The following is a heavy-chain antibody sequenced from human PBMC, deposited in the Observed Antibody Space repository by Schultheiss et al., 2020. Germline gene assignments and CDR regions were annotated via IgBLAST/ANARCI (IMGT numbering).Heavy chain of an antibody. D-gene: IGHD3-9*01. Sequence: SETLSLTCTVSGGSLSTYYWSWIRQPPGKGLEWIGYIYYSGKTNYNPSLKSRVTISIDTSKNQFSLKLSSVTAADTAVYYCARYFDWPHAFDVWGQGRMVTVSS. CDR1: GGSLSTYY. CDR3: ARYFDWPHAFDV. J-gene: IGHJ3*01. V-gene: IGHV4-59*01. CDR2: IYYSGKT.